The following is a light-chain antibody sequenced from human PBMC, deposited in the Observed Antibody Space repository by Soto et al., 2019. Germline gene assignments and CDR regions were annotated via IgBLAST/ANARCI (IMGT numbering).Light chain of an antibody. J-gene: IGLJ1*01. CDR1: RSDVGSYNL. Sequence: QSALTQPASVSGSPGQSITISCTGTRSDVGSYNLISWYQQYPDKAPKLMIYEVSKRPSGVSNRFSGSKSGNTASLTISGLQAEDEADYYCCSYAGSSTFYVFGSGTKLTVL. CDR3: CSYAGSSTFYV. CDR2: EVS. V-gene: IGLV2-23*02.